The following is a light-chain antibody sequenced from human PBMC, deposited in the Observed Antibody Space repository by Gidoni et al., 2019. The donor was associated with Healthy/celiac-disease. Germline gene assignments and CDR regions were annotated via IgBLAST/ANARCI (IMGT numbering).Light chain of an antibody. CDR1: SGHSRYT. Sequence: QLVATHPPSASASLGASVTLTCTLTSGHSRYTIAWHQQRPGQGPRVIMKLNGDGSHNKGDGVPDRFSGFSSGAERYLTISNLQSEDEADYYCQTWGTGIKVFGGGTKLTVL. CDR3: QTWGTGIKV. CDR2: LNGDGSH. J-gene: IGLJ2*01. V-gene: IGLV4-69*02.